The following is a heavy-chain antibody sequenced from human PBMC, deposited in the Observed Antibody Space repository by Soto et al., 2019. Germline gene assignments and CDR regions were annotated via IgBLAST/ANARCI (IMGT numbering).Heavy chain of an antibody. Sequence: SETLSLTCTVSGGSISSGGYYWSWIRQHPGKGLEWIGYIYYSGSTYYNPSLKSRVTISVDTSKNQFSLKLSSVTAADTAVYYCARDVSQVERPALRKNYYYYYGMDVWGQGTTVTVSS. V-gene: IGHV4-31*03. CDR1: GGSISSGGYY. J-gene: IGHJ6*02. CDR3: ARDVSQVERPALRKNYYYYYGMDV. D-gene: IGHD5-12*01. CDR2: IYYSGST.